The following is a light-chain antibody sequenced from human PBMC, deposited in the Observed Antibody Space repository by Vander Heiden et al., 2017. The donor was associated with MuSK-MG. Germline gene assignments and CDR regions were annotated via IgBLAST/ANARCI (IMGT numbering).Light chain of an antibody. CDR2: KAS. CDR3: QQYNSDPWT. Sequence: DIQMTQSPSTLSASVGDRVTITCRASQTISNWLAWYQQKPGKAPKLVIYKASSLERGVPSRFSGSGSGTEFTLTISGLQPDDFATYYCQQYNSDPWTFGQGTKVEIK. CDR1: QTISNW. V-gene: IGKV1-5*03. J-gene: IGKJ1*01.